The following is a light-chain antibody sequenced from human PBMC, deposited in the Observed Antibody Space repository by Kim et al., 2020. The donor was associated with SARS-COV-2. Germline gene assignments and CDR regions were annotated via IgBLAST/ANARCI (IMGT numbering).Light chain of an antibody. V-gene: IGLV3-19*01. CDR2: GKN. CDR3: NSRDSSGNHVV. CDR1: SLRSYY. Sequence: SSELTQAPAVSVALGQTVRITCQGDSLRSYYASWYQQKPGQAPVLVIYGKNNRPSGIPDRFSGSSSGNTASLTITGAQAEDEADYYCNSRDSSGNHVVFG. J-gene: IGLJ2*01.